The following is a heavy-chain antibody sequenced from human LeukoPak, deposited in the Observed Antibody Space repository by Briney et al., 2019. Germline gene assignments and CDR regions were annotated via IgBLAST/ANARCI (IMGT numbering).Heavy chain of an antibody. D-gene: IGHD5-18*01. CDR3: ARGGRGYSYGKALDY. V-gene: IGHV3-30*05. Sequence: GGSLRLSCAASGFTFSSYSMNWVRQAPGKGLEWVAVISYDGSNKYYADSVKGRFTISRDNSKNTLYLQMNSLRAEDTAVYYCARGGRGYSYGKALDYWGQGTLVTVSS. CDR2: ISYDGSNK. J-gene: IGHJ4*02. CDR1: GFTFSSYS.